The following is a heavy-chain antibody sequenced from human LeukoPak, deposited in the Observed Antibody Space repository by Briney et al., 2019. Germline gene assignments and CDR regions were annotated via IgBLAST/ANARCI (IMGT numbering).Heavy chain of an antibody. CDR2: ISYDGSNK. D-gene: IGHD5-12*01. CDR1: GFTFSSYA. Sequence: GGSLRLSCAASGFTFSSYAMHWVRQAPGKGLEWVAVISYDGSNKYYADSVKGRFTISRDNSKNTLYLQMNSLRAEDTAVYYCAKDKGLEFYSGYDPTQYYYYYGMDVWGQGTTVTVSS. V-gene: IGHV3-30-3*01. CDR3: AKDKGLEFYSGYDPTQYYYYYGMDV. J-gene: IGHJ6*02.